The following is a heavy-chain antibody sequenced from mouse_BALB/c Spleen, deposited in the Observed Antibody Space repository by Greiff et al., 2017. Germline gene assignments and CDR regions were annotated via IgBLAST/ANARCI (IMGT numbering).Heavy chain of an antibody. Sequence: VQLKQSGAELVRSGASVKLSCTASGFNIKDYYMHWVKQRPDQGLEWIGWIDPENGDTEYAPKFQGKATMTADTSSNTAYLQLSSLTSEDTAVYYCSNWDVDYWGQGTTLTVSS. CDR1: GFNIKDYY. CDR3: SNWDVDY. CDR2: IDPENGDT. D-gene: IGHD4-1*01. V-gene: IGHV14-4*02. J-gene: IGHJ2*01.